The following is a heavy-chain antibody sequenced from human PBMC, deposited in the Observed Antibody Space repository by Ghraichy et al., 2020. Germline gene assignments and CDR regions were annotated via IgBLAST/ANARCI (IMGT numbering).Heavy chain of an antibody. CDR3: ARNHEKQLYDAFDI. Sequence: ASVKVSCKASGYTFTSYGISWVRQAPGQGLEWMGWISAYNGNTNYAQKLQGRVTMTTDTSTSTAYMELRSLRSDDTAVYYCARNHEKQLYDAFDIWGQGTMVTVSS. CDR1: GYTFTSYG. CDR2: ISAYNGNT. J-gene: IGHJ3*02. D-gene: IGHD1-14*01. V-gene: IGHV1-18*01.